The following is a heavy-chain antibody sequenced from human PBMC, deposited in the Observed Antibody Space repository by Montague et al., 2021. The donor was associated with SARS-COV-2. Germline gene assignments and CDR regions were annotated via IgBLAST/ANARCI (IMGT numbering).Heavy chain of an antibody. V-gene: IGHV4-4*07. CDR1: GGSISSYY. CDR2: IYTSGST. J-gene: IGHJ6*03. D-gene: IGHD3-3*01. CDR3: AGEAGGTIFGVAPAGYCYYMDV. Sequence: SETLSLTCTVSGGSISSYYWSWIRQPAGKGLEWIGRIYTSGSTNYNPSLKSRVTMSIDTSKNQFSLKLSSVTAADTAVYYCAGEAGGTIFGVAPAGYCYYMDVWGKGTTVTVSS.